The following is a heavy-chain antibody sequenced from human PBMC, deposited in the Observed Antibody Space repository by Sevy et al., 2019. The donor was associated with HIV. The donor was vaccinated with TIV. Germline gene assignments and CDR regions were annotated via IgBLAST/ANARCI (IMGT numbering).Heavy chain of an antibody. Sequence: GGSLRLSCEASGLTFSNNWVAWVRQAPGKGLEWVASVNQDGSHTYYVDSVKGRFTISRDNARDSVSPQMSSLRTEDTAVYYCARSSGAPSSNFQHWGQGTLVTVSS. D-gene: IGHD1-1*01. V-gene: IGHV3-7*01. CDR2: VNQDGSHT. CDR3: ARSSGAPSSNFQH. CDR1: GLTFSNNW. J-gene: IGHJ1*01.